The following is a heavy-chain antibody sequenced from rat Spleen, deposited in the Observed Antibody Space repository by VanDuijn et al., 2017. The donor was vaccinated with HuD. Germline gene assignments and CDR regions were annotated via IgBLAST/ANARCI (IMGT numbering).Heavy chain of an antibody. CDR3: TTRPYYSSLNWFPY. V-gene: IGHV5S23*01. CDR2: ISTGGGNT. CDR1: GFTFNAYD. J-gene: IGHJ3*01. D-gene: IGHD1-2*01. Sequence: EVQLVESDGGLVQPGRSLKLSCAASGFTFNAYDMAWVRQAPTKGLEWVASISTGGGNTYYRDSGKGRFTISRDDAKSTLSLQMDSLRSEDTATYYCTTRPYYSSLNWFPYWGQGTLVTVSS.